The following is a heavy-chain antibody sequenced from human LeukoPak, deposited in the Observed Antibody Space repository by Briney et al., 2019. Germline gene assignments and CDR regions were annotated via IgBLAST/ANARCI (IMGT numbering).Heavy chain of an antibody. CDR3: ARGHYGDYYYYYYMDV. D-gene: IGHD4-17*01. V-gene: IGHV3-43*02. J-gene: IGHJ6*03. CDR2: ISGDGGST. Sequence: GSLRLSCAASGFTFDDYAMHWVRQTPGKGLEWVPLISGDGGSTYYTDSVKGRFTISRDNAKNTLYLQMNSLRAEDTAVYYCARGHYGDYYYYYYMDVWGKGTTVTVSS. CDR1: GFTFDDYA.